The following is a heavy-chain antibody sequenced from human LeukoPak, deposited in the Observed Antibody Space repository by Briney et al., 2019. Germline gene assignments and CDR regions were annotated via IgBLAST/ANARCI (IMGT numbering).Heavy chain of an antibody. CDR3: ARPHCCSTDCHPPEWFDP. Sequence: ASVRVSCKTYGYTFTNYDINWVRQATGQGLEWMGWMNPNSGNTGYAQKFQGRVTMTRNTSISTAYMELSSLRSEDTAVYYCARPHCCSTDCHPPEWFDPWGQGSLVTVSS. CDR1: GYTFTNYD. CDR2: MNPNSGNT. V-gene: IGHV1-8*01. J-gene: IGHJ5*02. D-gene: IGHD2-2*01.